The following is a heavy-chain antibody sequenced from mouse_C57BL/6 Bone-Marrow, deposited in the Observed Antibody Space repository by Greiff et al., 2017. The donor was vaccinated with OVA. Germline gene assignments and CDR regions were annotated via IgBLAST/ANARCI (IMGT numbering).Heavy chain of an antibody. D-gene: IGHD3-2*02. CDR2: IYPRSGTT. Sequence: VQLQQSGAELARPGASVKLSCKASGYTFTSYGISWVKQRTGQGLEWIGEIYPRSGTTYYNEKFKGKATLTADKSSSTAYMELRSLTSEDSAVYFCARSGQRRLPAWFAYWGQGTLVTVSA. CDR3: ARSGQRRLPAWFAY. J-gene: IGHJ3*01. V-gene: IGHV1-81*01. CDR1: GYTFTSYG.